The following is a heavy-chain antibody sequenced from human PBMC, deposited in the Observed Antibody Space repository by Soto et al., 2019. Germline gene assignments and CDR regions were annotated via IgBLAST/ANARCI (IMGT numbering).Heavy chain of an antibody. Sequence: QAGGSLRLSCAASGFTVSSNYMSWVRQAPGKGLEWVSVIYSGGSTYYADSVKGRFTISRDNSKNTLYLQMNSLRAEDTAVYYCAAWWSGAFDTWGQGTMVTVSS. CDR1: GFTVSSNY. CDR2: IYSGGST. D-gene: IGHD2-15*01. J-gene: IGHJ3*02. CDR3: AAWWSGAFDT. V-gene: IGHV3-53*01.